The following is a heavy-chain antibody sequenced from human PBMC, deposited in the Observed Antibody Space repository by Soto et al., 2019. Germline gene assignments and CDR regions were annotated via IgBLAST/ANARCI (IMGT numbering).Heavy chain of an antibody. CDR2: TRNKANSYTT. V-gene: IGHV3-72*01. D-gene: IGHD3-3*02. J-gene: IGHJ3*02. CDR1: GFTFSDHY. Sequence: EVQLVESGGGLVQPGGSLRLSCAASGFTFSDHYMDWVRQAPGKGLEWVGRTRNKANSYTTEYAASVKGRFTISRDDSKNSLYLQMNSLKTEDTAVYYCARESIRRELRSDAFDIWGQGTMVTVSS. CDR3: ARESIRRELRSDAFDI.